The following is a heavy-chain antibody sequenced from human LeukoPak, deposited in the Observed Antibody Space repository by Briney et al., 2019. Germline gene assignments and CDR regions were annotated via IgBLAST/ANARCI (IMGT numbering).Heavy chain of an antibody. CDR3: ASRGSYSFY. D-gene: IGHD1-26*01. J-gene: IGHJ4*02. Sequence: GGSLRLSCAASGFTFSSYAMHWVRQAPGKGLEWVAVISYDGSNKYYADSVKGRFTISRDNSKNTLYLQMNSLRAEDTAVYYCASRGSYSFYWGQGTLVTVSS. CDR1: GFTFSSYA. V-gene: IGHV3-30*04. CDR2: ISYDGSNK.